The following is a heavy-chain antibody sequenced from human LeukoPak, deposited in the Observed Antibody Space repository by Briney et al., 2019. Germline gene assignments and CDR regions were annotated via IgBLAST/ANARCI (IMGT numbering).Heavy chain of an antibody. V-gene: IGHV4-39*07. Sequence: PSETLSLTCTVSGGSISSSSYYWGWIRQPPGKGLEWIGSIYYSGSTYYNPSLKSRVTISVDTSKNQFSLKVGSVTAADTAVYYCARVPHCDSNGCYDGGRYCEYWGQGTLVTVSS. CDR2: IYYSGST. D-gene: IGHD3-22*01. CDR1: GGSISSSSYY. CDR3: ARVPHCDSNGCYDGGRYCEY. J-gene: IGHJ4*02.